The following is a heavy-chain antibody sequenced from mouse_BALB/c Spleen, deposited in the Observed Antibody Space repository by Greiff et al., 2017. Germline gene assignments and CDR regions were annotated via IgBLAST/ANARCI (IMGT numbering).Heavy chain of an antibody. CDR3: ARLSTMITTGKAYFDY. V-gene: IGHV1-63*01. CDR1: GYAFTNYW. D-gene: IGHD2-4*01. J-gene: IGHJ2*01. Sequence: QVQLQQSGAELVRPGTSVKISCKASGYAFTNYWLGWVKQRPGHGLEWIGDIYPGGGNTYYNEKFKGKATLTADKSSSTAYMQLSSLTSEDSAVYFCARLSTMITTGKAYFDYWGQGTTLTVSS. CDR2: IYPGGGNT.